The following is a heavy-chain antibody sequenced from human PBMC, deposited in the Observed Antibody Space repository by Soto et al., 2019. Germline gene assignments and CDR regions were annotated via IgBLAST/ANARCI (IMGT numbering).Heavy chain of an antibody. D-gene: IGHD6-19*01. CDR3: AAGFLSSFDY. V-gene: IGHV1-69*13. CDR2: IIPIFGTA. J-gene: IGHJ4*02. Sequence: SVKVSCKSSGYTFTTYAISWVRQAPGQGLEWMGGIIPIFGTANYAQKFQGRVTITADESTSTAYMELSSLRSEDTAVYYCAAGFLSSFDYWGQGTLVTVSS. CDR1: GYTFTTYA.